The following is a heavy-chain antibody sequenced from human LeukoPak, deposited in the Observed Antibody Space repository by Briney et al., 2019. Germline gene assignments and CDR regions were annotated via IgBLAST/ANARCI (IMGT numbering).Heavy chain of an antibody. J-gene: IGHJ4*02. V-gene: IGHV1-69*01. Sequence: AASVKVSCTASGGTFSSYAISWVRQAPGQGLEWMGGIIPIFGTANYAQKFQGRVTITADESTSTAYMELSSLRSEDTAVYYCASGWELLNFDYWGQGTLVTVSS. CDR2: IIPIFGTA. D-gene: IGHD1-26*01. CDR1: GGTFSSYA. CDR3: ASGWELLNFDY.